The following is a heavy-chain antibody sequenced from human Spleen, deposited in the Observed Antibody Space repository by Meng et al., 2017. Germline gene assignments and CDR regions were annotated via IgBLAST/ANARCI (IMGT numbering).Heavy chain of an antibody. V-gene: IGHV4-39*07. CDR2: IYYSGST. Sequence: SETLSLTCTVSGGSISSSSYYWGWIRQPPGKGLEWIGTIYYSGSTYYNPSLKSRVTISVDTSKNQFSLKLSSVTAADTAVYYCARVTYYSGQYYFDYWGQGTLVTVSS. CDR3: ARVTYYSGQYYFDY. J-gene: IGHJ4*02. D-gene: IGHD3-10*01. CDR1: GGSISSSSYY.